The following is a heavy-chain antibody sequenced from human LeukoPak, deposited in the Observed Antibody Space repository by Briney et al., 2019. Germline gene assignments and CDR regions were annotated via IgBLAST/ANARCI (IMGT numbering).Heavy chain of an antibody. Sequence: SETLSLTCTVSGGSISSTNYYWGWIRQPPGKGLEWIGSMYYNGSTYYNPSLKSRVTISVDTSMNQFSLNLRSVTAADTAVYYCAVLLAGVSDGFDNAFDFWGQGTMVTVSS. D-gene: IGHD5-24*01. CDR1: GGSISSTNYY. CDR3: AVLLAGVSDGFDNAFDF. CDR2: MYYNGST. J-gene: IGHJ3*01. V-gene: IGHV4-39*07.